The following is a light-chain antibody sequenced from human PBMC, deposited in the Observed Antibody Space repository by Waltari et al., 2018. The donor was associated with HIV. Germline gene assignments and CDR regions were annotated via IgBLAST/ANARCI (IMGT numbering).Light chain of an antibody. J-gene: IGKJ1*01. CDR2: GAS. CDR1: PGVSAD. V-gene: IGKV3-15*01. Sequence: EIVLTQSPASLSASPVDRVILSCGASPGVSADVAWYKQTVGQAPRLLALGASTRATASPRRCGAAGSGRVFRLTIDSLQSEDYAVYYCQQYHSWPWTFGQGTKVEVK. CDR3: QQYHSWPWT.